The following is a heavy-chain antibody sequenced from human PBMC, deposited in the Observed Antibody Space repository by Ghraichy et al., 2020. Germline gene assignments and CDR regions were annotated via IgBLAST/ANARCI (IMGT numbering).Heavy chain of an antibody. CDR1: GGSISSSSYY. CDR2: IYYSGST. D-gene: IGHD6-6*01. V-gene: IGHV4-39*01. J-gene: IGHJ6*03. CDR3: ARHDNTAARGVYYYYYMDV. Sequence: SETLSLTCTVSGGSISSSSYYWGWIRQPPGKGLEWIGSIYYSGSTYYNPSLKSRVTISVDTSKNQFSLKLSSVTAADTAVYYCARHDNTAARGVYYYYYMDVWGKGTTVTVSS.